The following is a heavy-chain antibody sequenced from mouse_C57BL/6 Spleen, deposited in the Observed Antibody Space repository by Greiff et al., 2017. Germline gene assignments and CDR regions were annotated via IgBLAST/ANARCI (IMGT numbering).Heavy chain of an antibody. CDR3: ARIITTVVAPFDY. D-gene: IGHD1-1*01. CDR2: IYPRSGNT. V-gene: IGHV1-81*01. CDR1: GYTFTSYG. J-gene: IGHJ2*01. Sequence: VKLLESGAELARPGASVKLSCKASGYTFTSYGISWVKQRTGQGLEWIGEIYPRSGNTYYNEKFKGKATLTADKSSSTAYMELRSLTSEDSAFYFCARIITTVVAPFDYWGQGTTLTVSS.